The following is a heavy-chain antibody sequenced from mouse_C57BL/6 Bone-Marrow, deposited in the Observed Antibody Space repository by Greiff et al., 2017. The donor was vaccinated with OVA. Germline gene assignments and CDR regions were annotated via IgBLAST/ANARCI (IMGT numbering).Heavy chain of an antibody. CDR2: ISSGGDYI. J-gene: IGHJ3*01. V-gene: IGHV5-9-1*02. CDR3: TRVSNYRFAY. D-gene: IGHD2-5*01. Sequence: EVKLEESGEGLVKPGGSLKLSCAASGFTFSSYAMSWVRQTPEKRLEWVAYISSGGDYIYYADTVKGRFTISSDNARNNLYLQMSSLKSEDTAMYYCTRVSNYRFAYGGQGTLVTVS. CDR1: GFTFSSYA.